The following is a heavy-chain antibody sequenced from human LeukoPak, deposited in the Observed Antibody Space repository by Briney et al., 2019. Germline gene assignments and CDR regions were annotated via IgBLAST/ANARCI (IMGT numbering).Heavy chain of an antibody. CDR3: ARSLGGGLEEDY. Sequence: SGGSLRLSCAASGFTFSDYYMSWIRQAPGKGLEWVSYISSSGSTIYFPDSVKGRFTISRDNPKNSLYLQINSLRAEDTALYYCARSLGGGLEEDYWGQGTLVTVSS. CDR2: ISSSGSTI. CDR1: GFTFSDYY. V-gene: IGHV3-11*01. D-gene: IGHD3-10*01. J-gene: IGHJ4*02.